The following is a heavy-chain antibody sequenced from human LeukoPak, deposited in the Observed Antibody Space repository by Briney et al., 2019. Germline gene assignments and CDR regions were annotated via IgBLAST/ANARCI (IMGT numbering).Heavy chain of an antibody. V-gene: IGHV3-23*01. CDR1: GFTFRSYA. J-gene: IGHJ5*02. D-gene: IGHD3-3*01. Sequence: GGSLRLSCAGSGFTFRSYAMSWVRQSPVKGLEWVSAISDSGDGTYYADSVKARFTISRDDSKNTVYLEMSSLRAEDTAVYYCVREVSAWPKNWFDPWGQGTLVTVSS. CDR3: VREVSAWPKNWFDP. CDR2: ISDSGDGT.